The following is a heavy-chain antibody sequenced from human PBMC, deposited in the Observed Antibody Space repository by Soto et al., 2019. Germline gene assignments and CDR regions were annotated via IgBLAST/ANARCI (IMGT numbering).Heavy chain of an antibody. Sequence: EVQLVESGGGLVQPGGSLRLSCTASGFTFSDYSMNWVRQAPGKGLEWASYIGTSSSTVYYAYSVEGRFSISRDNAKNSLYLQMDSLRAEDTAVYSCARDSAYSFDYWGQGILVTVSP. J-gene: IGHJ4*02. D-gene: IGHD2-15*01. V-gene: IGHV3-48*01. CDR2: IGTSSSTV. CDR3: ARDSAYSFDY. CDR1: GFTFSDYS.